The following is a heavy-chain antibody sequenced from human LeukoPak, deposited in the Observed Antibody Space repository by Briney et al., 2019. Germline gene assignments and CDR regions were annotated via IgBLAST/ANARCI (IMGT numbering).Heavy chain of an antibody. CDR2: IYYSGST. J-gene: IGHJ4*02. CDR3: ARDNPRLCAFDY. D-gene: IGHD1-14*01. V-gene: IGHV4-59*01. CDR1: GGSISSYY. Sequence: SETLSLTCTVSGGSISSYYWSWIRQPPGKGLEWIGYIYYSGSTNYNPSLKSRVTISVDTSKSQFSLKLSSVIAADTAVYYCARDNPRLCAFDYWGQGTLVTVSS.